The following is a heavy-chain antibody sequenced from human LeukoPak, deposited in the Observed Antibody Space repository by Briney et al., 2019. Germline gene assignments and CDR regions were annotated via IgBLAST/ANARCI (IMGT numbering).Heavy chain of an antibody. J-gene: IGHJ4*02. CDR1: GGTFSSYA. CDR3: ARPALAYCGGDCYRFDY. CDR2: IIPIFGTA. Sequence: ASVTVSCKASGGTFSSYAISWVRQAPGQGLEWMGGIIPIFGTANYAQKFQGRVTITADESTSTAYMELSSLRSEDTAVYYCARPALAYCGGDCYRFDYWGQGTLVTVSS. D-gene: IGHD2-21*02. V-gene: IGHV1-69*01.